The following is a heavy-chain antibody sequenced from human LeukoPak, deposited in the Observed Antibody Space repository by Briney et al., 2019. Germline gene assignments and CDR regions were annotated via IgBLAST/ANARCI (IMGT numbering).Heavy chain of an antibody. Sequence: GGSLRLSCAASGFTLSSYAMSWVRQAPGKGLEWVSAISGSGGSTYYADSVKGRFTISRDNSKNTLYLQMNSLRAEDTAVYYCAKSCSRFLEWLSPTEYYFDYWGQGTLVTVSS. CDR1: GFTLSSYA. J-gene: IGHJ4*02. CDR3: AKSCSRFLEWLSPTEYYFDY. V-gene: IGHV3-23*01. D-gene: IGHD3-3*01. CDR2: ISGSGGST.